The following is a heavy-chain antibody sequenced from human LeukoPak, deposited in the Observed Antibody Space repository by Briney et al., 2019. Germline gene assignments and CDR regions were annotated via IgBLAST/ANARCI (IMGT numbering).Heavy chain of an antibody. CDR1: GFAFSSYG. CDR2: IHYDSTTE. V-gene: IGHV3-30*02. CDR3: AKAGPPGYDILTGYYPVYYFDY. J-gene: IGHJ4*02. D-gene: IGHD3-9*01. Sequence: GGSLRLSCAASGFAFSSYGMHWVRQAPGKGLEWVAYIHYDSTTEDYADSVKGRFTISRDNSKNTLYLQMNSLRAEDTAVYYCAKAGPPGYDILTGYYPVYYFDYWGQGTLVTVSS.